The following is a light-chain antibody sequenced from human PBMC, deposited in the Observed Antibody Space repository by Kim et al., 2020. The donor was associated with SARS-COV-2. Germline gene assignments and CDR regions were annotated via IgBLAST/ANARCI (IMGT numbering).Light chain of an antibody. J-gene: IGLJ2*01. CDR3: QSADSSGTYVV. CDR2: KDS. V-gene: IGLV3-25*03. Sequence: SYELTQPPSVSVSPGQTARITCSGDALPKQYAYWYQQKPGQAPVVVIYKDSERHSGIPERFSGSSSGTTVTLSISGVQAEDEADYYCQSADSSGTYVVFG. CDR1: ALPKQY.